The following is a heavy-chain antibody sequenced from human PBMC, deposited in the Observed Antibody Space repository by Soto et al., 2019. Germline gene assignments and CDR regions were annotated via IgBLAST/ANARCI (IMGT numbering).Heavy chain of an antibody. CDR1: GFTFSSYG. J-gene: IGHJ6*02. V-gene: IGHV3-33*01. CDR2: IWYDGSNK. Sequence: PGGSLRLSCAASGFTFSSYGMHWVRQAPGKGLEWVAVIWYDGSNKYYADSVKGRFTISRDNSKNTLYLQMNSLRAEDTAVYYCARGSGGGGSYCGYYYYGMYVWGQGTTVPVS. CDR3: ARGSGGGGSYCGYYYYGMYV. D-gene: IGHD2-15*01.